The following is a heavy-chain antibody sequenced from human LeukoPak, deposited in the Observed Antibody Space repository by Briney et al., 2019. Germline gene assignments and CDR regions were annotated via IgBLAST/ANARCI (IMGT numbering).Heavy chain of an antibody. CDR3: ARDRGSGYCSSSSCFSFDY. CDR1: GFTFSSYG. V-gene: IGHV3-30*03. J-gene: IGHJ4*02. D-gene: IGHD2-15*01. CDR2: ISYDGSNK. Sequence: GGSLRLSCGASGFTFSSYGAHWVRQAPGKGLEWVAVISYDGSNKYYADSVKGRFTISRDNSNNTLYLQMNILRAEDTAVYYCARDRGSGYCSSSSCFSFDYWGQGTLVTVSS.